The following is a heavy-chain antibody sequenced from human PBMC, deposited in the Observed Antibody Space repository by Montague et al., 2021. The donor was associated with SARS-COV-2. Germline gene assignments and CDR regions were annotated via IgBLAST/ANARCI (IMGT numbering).Heavy chain of an antibody. CDR2: SYHSGTT. CDR1: GDSINSNYY. D-gene: IGHD3-10*01. CDR3: ARAPYYGPGKPYQFDY. Sequence: SETLSLTCTVSGDSINSNYYWGCIRQPPGKGLEWIGCSYHSGTTPYHPSLKSRVTISLDTSNNHFSLKVTSVTAADTAVYYCARAPYYGPGKPYQFDYWGRGTLVTVSS. V-gene: IGHV4-38-2*02. J-gene: IGHJ4*02.